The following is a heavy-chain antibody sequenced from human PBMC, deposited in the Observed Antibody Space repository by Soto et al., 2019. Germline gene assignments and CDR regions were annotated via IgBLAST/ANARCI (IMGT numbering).Heavy chain of an antibody. CDR1: GFTFISYA. J-gene: IGHJ4*02. Sequence: EVQLLQSGGGLVKPGGSLGLSCGASGFTFISYAMSWVRHVPGKGLEWISSISGSGANTWYAGSVQGRFIISRDNSKSTVSLHMSSLRVEDTAIYYCARDRATFDSWGQGTLVTVSS. V-gene: IGHV3-23*01. D-gene: IGHD1-26*01. CDR2: ISGSGANT. CDR3: ARDRATFDS.